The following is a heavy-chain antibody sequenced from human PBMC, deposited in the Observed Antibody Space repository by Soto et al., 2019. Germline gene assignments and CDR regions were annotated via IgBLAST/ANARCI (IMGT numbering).Heavy chain of an antibody. D-gene: IGHD1-7*01. CDR3: ARGTLELLMFYYYYMDV. CDR1: GYTFTSYA. J-gene: IGHJ6*03. Sequence: ASVKVSCKASGYTFTSYAMHWVRQAPGQRLEWMGWINAGNGNTKYSQKFQGRVTITRDTSASTAYMELSSLRSEDTAVYYCARGTLELLMFYYYYMDVWGKGTTVTVSS. V-gene: IGHV1-3*01. CDR2: INAGNGNT.